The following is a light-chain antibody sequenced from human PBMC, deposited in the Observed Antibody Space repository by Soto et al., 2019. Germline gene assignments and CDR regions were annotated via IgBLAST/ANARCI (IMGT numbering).Light chain of an antibody. J-gene: IGLJ1*01. CDR3: SSYAGSRYV. V-gene: IGLV2-8*01. CDR1: SSDVGGYNY. CDR2: EVN. Sequence: YVLTQPPSASGSPGQSVAISCTGTSSDVGGYNYVSWYQQHPGKAPKLMIYEVNKRPSGVPDRFSGSKSGNTASLTVSGLQAVDEHDYQCSSYAGSRYVFGTGTKVTVL.